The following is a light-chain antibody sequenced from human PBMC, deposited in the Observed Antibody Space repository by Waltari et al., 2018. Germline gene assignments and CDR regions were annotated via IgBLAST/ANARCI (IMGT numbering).Light chain of an antibody. CDR3: QTWGTAVV. J-gene: IGLJ2*01. V-gene: IGLV4-69*01. CDR2: LNSDGSH. CDR1: SGHSSYA. Sequence: QLVLTQSPSASASLRASVKLTCTLSSGHSSYAIAWHQQQPEKGPRYLMKLNSDGSHSKGDGIPDRFSGSSSGAERYLTISSLQSEDEADYYCQTWGTAVVFGGGTKLTVL.